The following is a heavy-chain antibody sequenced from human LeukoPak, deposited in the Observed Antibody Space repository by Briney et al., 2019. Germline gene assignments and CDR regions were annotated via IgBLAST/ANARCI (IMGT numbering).Heavy chain of an antibody. CDR3: ARDQVGGGYLY. J-gene: IGHJ4*02. CDR2: IKTDGSDK. CDR1: GVNFIDYS. Sequence: GGSLRLSCAASGVNFIDYSMSWVRQAPGKGLEWVANIKTDGSDKHYVDSVTGRFTISRDNAKNSLFLQMNSLGVEDTAVYYCARDQVGGGYLYWGQGTLVTVSS. D-gene: IGHD3-16*02. V-gene: IGHV3-7*01.